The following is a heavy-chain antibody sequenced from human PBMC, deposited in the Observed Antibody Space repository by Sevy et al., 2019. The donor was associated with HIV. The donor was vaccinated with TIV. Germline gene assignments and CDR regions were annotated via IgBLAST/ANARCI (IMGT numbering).Heavy chain of an antibody. CDR3: ARDGRADGDFDY. Sequence: GGSLRLSCAASGFTFSIYWMHWVRHAPGKGLVWVSRISSDGSTTTYADSVRGRFTISRDNAKNTLYLQMNRLRAEDTCANFFARDGRADGDFDYWGQGTLVTVSS. CDR1: GFTFSIYW. CDR2: ISSDGSTT. V-gene: IGHV3-74*01. D-gene: IGHD6-13*01. J-gene: IGHJ4*02.